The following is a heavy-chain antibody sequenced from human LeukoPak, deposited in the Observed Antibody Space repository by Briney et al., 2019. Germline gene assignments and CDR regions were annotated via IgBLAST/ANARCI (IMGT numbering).Heavy chain of an antibody. J-gene: IGHJ3*02. Sequence: GGSLRLSCAASGFTVSRNYMNWVRQAPGKGLEWVSLLSSTGNTSYADSVKGRFTISRHNSKNTLYLQVNSLRPEDTAMYYCARWRPIDAFDIRGQGTMVIVSS. D-gene: IGHD3-3*01. V-gene: IGHV3-53*04. CDR1: GFTVSRNY. CDR2: LSSTGNT. CDR3: ARWRPIDAFDI.